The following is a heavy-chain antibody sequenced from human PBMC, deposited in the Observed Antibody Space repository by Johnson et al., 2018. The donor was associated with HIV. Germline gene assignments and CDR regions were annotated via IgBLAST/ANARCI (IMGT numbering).Heavy chain of an antibody. J-gene: IGHJ3*02. CDR3: ARDHPQWHSM. CDR1: RFTFSSYA. CDR2: IWYDGSNK. V-gene: IGHV3-33*08. D-gene: IGHD6-19*01. Sequence: VQLVESGGGVVQPGRSLRLSCAASRFTFSSYAMHWVRQAPGKGLEWVAVIWYDGSNKYYADSLKGRFTISRDNAKNSLYLQMNSLRAEDTALYYCARDHPQWHSMWGQGTMVTVSS.